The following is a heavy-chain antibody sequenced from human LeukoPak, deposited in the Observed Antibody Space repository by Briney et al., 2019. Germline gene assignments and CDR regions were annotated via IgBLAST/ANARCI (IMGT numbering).Heavy chain of an antibody. CDR1: GYIFTNYF. CDR3: ARGVHKFYYDSSDYQPYAFDI. V-gene: IGHV1-46*01. CDR2: INPSGGST. D-gene: IGHD3-22*01. Sequence: ASVKVSRKASGYIFTNYFLYWVRQAPGQGLEWMGLINPSGGSTRYAQKFQGRVTMTRDTSTSTVYMELSSLRSEDTAVYYCARGVHKFYYDSSDYQPYAFDIWGQGTMVTISS. J-gene: IGHJ3*02.